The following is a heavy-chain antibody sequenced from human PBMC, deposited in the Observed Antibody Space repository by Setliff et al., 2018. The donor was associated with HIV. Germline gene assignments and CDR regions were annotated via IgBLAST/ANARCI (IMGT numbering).Heavy chain of an antibody. CDR1: GGSISSGDYY. Sequence: SETLSLTCTVSGGSISSGDYYWSWFRQHPGKGLEWIGYIYYSGSTNYNPSLQSRVTISVDTPQNQISLKLSSVTAADTAVYYCTGVGDTVVGLGVPLGYFDIWGQGTKVTVSS. CDR2: IYYSGST. J-gene: IGHJ3*02. V-gene: IGHV4-31*03. CDR3: TGVGDTVVGLGVPLGYFDI. D-gene: IGHD2-2*01.